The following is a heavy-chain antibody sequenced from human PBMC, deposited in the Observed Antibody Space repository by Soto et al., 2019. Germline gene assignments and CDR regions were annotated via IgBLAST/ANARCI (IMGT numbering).Heavy chain of an antibody. CDR2: IGFAGDT. Sequence: GGSLRLSCGASGFIFSNFDMHWVRQTTEKGLERVSGIGFAGDTNYSGSVKGRFTISRENAKNSLFLQMNSLRVGDTAVYYCVRGLPGGFDPWGQGTLVTVSS. CDR3: VRGLPGGFDP. J-gene: IGHJ5*02. CDR1: GFIFSNFD. D-gene: IGHD3-10*01. V-gene: IGHV3-13*01.